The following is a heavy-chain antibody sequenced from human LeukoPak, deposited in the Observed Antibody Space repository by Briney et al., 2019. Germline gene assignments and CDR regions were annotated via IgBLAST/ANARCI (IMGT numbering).Heavy chain of an antibody. CDR3: AGSYHYGDFSY. D-gene: IGHD4-17*01. J-gene: IGHJ4*02. CDR2: ISGSGVT. V-gene: IGHV3-23*01. CDR1: GFTFSTSA. Sequence: GGSLRLSCAASGFTFSTSAMTWVRQAPGKGLEWVSGISGSGVTDYADSVKGRFTISRDNSKNTLYLQMNSLRPEDTAVYYCAGSYHYGDFSYCGQGSLVSVSS.